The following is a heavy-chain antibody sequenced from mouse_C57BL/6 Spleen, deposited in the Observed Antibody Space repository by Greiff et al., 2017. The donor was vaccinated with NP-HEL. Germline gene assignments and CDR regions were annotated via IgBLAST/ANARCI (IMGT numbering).Heavy chain of an antibody. Sequence: EVHLVESGGGLVKPGGSLKLSCAASGFTFSDYGMHWVRQAPEKGLEWVAYISSGSSTIYYADTVKGRFTISRDNAKNTLFLQMTSLRSEDTAMYYCARTGHYYAMDYWGQGTSVTVSS. J-gene: IGHJ4*01. V-gene: IGHV5-17*01. CDR3: ARTGHYYAMDY. CDR1: GFTFSDYG. CDR2: ISSGSSTI. D-gene: IGHD4-1*01.